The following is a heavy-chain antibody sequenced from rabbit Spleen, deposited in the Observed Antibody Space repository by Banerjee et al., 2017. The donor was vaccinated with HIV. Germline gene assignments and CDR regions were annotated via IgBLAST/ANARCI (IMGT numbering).Heavy chain of an antibody. Sequence: EQLEESGGGLVKPEGSLTLTCKASRFSFSSSYYMCWVRQAPGRGLELIACIYTTGTWTYYASWAKGRFTISKTSTTVTLQMTSLTAADTATYFCARLSSDWTYLKLWGPGTLVTVS. CDR2: IYTTGTWT. CDR3: ARLSSDWTYLKL. CDR1: RFSFSSSYY. J-gene: IGHJ4*01. V-gene: IGHV1S45*01. D-gene: IGHD8-1*01.